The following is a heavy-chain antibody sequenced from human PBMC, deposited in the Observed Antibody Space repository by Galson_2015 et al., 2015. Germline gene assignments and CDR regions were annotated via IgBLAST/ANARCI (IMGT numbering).Heavy chain of an antibody. Sequence: QSGAEVKKPGESLQISCKGSGYSFTSYWIGWVRQMPGKGLEWMGIIYPGDSDTSYSPSFQGQVTISADKSISTAYLQWSSLKASDTAMYYCARHGSLDFWSGYQYYYGMDVWGQGTTVTVSS. V-gene: IGHV5-51*01. CDR3: ARHGSLDFWSGYQYYYGMDV. D-gene: IGHD3-3*01. J-gene: IGHJ6*02. CDR2: IYPGDSDT. CDR1: GYSFTSYW.